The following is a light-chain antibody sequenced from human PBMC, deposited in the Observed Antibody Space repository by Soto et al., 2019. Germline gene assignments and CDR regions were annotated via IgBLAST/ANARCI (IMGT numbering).Light chain of an antibody. CDR3: TSYAGTYSFFYV. CDR1: SSDVGGYNY. CDR2: EVS. V-gene: IGLV2-8*01. Sequence: QPVLTQPPSASGSPGQSVTISCTGTSSDVGGYNYVSWYQQHPGKAPKLIIYEVSKRPSGVPDRFSGSKSGNTASLTVSGLQAEDEADYYCTSYAGTYSFFYVFGTGTKLTVL. J-gene: IGLJ1*01.